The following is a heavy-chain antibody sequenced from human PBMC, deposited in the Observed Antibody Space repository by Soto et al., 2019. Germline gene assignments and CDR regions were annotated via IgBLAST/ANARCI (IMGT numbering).Heavy chain of an antibody. Sequence: QVQLQQWGAGLLKPSETLSLTCAVYGGSFSGYYWTWIRQPPGTGLGWIGEINHSGSTNYNPSLKSGVTISVDTSKNQFSLKLTSVTAADTAVYYCARDKITGLFDYWGQGTVVTVSS. CDR3: ARDKITGLFDY. D-gene: IGHD2-8*02. V-gene: IGHV4-34*01. CDR2: INHSGST. J-gene: IGHJ4*02. CDR1: GGSFSGYY.